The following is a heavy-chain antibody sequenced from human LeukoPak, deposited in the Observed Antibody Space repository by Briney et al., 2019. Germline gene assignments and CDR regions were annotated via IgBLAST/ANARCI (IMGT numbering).Heavy chain of an antibody. CDR2: ISSSSLYI. CDR3: ARDPPPPPQYCSSTSCFKYYFDY. V-gene: IGHV3-21*01. J-gene: IGHJ4*02. Sequence: GESLRLSCAASGFTFSSYSMNWVRQAPGKGLEWVSSISSSSLYIYYADSVKGRFTISRDNAKNSLFLQMNSLRAEDTAVYFCARDPPPPPQYCSSTSCFKYYFDYWGQGTLVTVSS. CDR1: GFTFSSYS. D-gene: IGHD2-2*01.